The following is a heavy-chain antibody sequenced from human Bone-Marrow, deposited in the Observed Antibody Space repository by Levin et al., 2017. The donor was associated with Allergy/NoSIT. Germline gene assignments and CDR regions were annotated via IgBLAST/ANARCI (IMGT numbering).Heavy chain of an antibody. CDR2: IIPIFGTA. V-gene: IGHV1-69*06. CDR1: GGTFSSYA. J-gene: IGHJ6*03. D-gene: IGHD6-13*01. CDR3: ARETPNNSSSWYRGNYYYYYYMDV. Sequence: GASVKVSCKASGGTFSSYAISWVRQAPGQGLEWMGGIIPIFGTANYAQKFQGRVTITADKSTSTAYMELSSLRSEDTAVYYCARETPNNSSSWYRGNYYYYYYMDVWGKGTTVTVSS.